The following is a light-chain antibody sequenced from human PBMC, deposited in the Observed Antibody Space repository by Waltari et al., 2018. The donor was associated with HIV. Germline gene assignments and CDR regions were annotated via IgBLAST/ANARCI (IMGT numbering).Light chain of an antibody. Sequence: DIQMTQSPSTLSASVGDRVTITCRAIQSINSWLAWYQQKPGKVPNLLIYKASSLESGVPSRCSGSGSGTEFTLTISSLQPDDFATYYCQQYNSYSYSFGQGTKLEIK. CDR1: QSINSW. V-gene: IGKV1-5*03. J-gene: IGKJ2*03. CDR3: QQYNSYSYS. CDR2: KAS.